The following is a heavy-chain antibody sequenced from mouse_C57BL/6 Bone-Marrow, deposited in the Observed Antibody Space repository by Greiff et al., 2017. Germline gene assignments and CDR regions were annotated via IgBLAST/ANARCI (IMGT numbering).Heavy chain of an antibody. CDR3: VLKLGRGWFAY. D-gene: IGHD4-1*01. Sequence: QVQLQQSGAELVTPGASVKLSCKASGYTFTSYWMHWVKQRPGQGLEWIGEIDPSDSYTNYNQKFKGKSTLTVDKSSSTAYMQLSSLTSEDSAVYYCVLKLGRGWFAYWGQGTLVTVSA. CDR2: IDPSDSYT. CDR1: GYTFTSYW. V-gene: IGHV1-69*01. J-gene: IGHJ3*01.